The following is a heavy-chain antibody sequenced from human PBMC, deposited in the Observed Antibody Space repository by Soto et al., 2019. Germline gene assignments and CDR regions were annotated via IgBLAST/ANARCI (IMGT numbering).Heavy chain of an antibody. CDR3: APVRASMIVNRLDWXFDW. CDR1: GFTFSSYG. D-gene: IGHD3-22*01. J-gene: IGHJ2*01. CDR2: ISYDGSNE. Sequence: GGSLRLSCAASGFTFSSYGMHWVRQAPDKGLEWVAFISYDGSNEYYVDSVKGRFTISRDNSRNTLYLEMNSLRAEDTAVYYCAPVRASMIVNRLDWXFDWSGRSTLVTVSS. V-gene: IGHV3-30*03.